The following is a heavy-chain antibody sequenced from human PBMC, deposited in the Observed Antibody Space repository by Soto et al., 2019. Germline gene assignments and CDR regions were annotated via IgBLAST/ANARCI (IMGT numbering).Heavy chain of an antibody. CDR2: ISSSGSTI. CDR3: AREALPWSQNYYMDV. D-gene: IGHD2-15*01. V-gene: IGHV3-11*01. Sequence: QVQLVESGGGLVKPGGSLRLSCAASGFTFSDYYMSWIRQAPGKGLEWVSYISSSGSTIYYADSVKGRFNISRDNAKNSLYLQMNSLRADDTAVYYCAREALPWSQNYYMDVWGKGTTVTVSS. J-gene: IGHJ6*03. CDR1: GFTFSDYY.